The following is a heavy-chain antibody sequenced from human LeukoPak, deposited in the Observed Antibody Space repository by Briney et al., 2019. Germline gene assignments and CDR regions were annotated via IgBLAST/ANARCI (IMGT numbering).Heavy chain of an antibody. CDR1: GFTFSSYA. J-gene: IGHJ4*02. CDR2: IYSGGST. CDR3: ARACVYYDSSGCDY. D-gene: IGHD3-22*01. Sequence: PGGSLRLSCAASGFTFSSYAMSWVRQAPGKGLEWVSLIYSGGSTYYADSVKGRFTISRDNSKNTLYLQMNSLRAEDTAVYYCARACVYYDSSGCDYWGQGTLVTVSS. V-gene: IGHV3-66*01.